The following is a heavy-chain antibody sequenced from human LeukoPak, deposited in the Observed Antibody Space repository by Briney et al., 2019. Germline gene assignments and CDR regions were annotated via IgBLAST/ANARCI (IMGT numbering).Heavy chain of an antibody. CDR3: AAGYSRSWYPY. CDR2: INHSGST. V-gene: IGHV4-59*03. Sequence: SETLSLTCTVSGGSISSYYWSWVRQPPNKGLEWIGYINHSGSTNYNPSLKSRVTISVDTSKNQFSLNLNSVTAADTAVYYCAAGYSRSWYPYWGQGTLVTVSS. CDR1: GGSISSYY. J-gene: IGHJ4*01. D-gene: IGHD6-13*01.